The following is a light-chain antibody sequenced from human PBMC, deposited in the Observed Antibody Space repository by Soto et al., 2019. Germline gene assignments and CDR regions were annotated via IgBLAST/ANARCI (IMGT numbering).Light chain of an antibody. Sequence: QSVLTQPPSASGTPGQGVTISCSGSTXNIGSNYVYWYQQLPGTAPKLLIYRNNQRPSGVPDRFSGSKSGTSASLAISGLRSDDGADYFCATWDESLNGFYVFGTGTKVTVL. CDR1: TXNIGSNY. CDR2: RNN. V-gene: IGLV1-47*01. CDR3: ATWDESLNGFYV. J-gene: IGLJ1*01.